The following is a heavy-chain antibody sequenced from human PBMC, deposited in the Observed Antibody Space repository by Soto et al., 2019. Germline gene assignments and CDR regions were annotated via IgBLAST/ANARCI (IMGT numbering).Heavy chain of an antibody. CDR1: GYTFTSYY. J-gene: IGHJ6*02. D-gene: IGHD1-20*01. V-gene: IGHV1-46*01. CDR3: ARVQAYNWNYYYYYGMDV. Sequence: ASVKVSCKASGYTFTSYYMHWVRQAPGQGLEWMGIINPSGGSTSYAQKFQGRVTVTRDTSTSTVYMELSSLRSEDTAVYHCARVQAYNWNYYYYYGMDVWGQGTTVTVSS. CDR2: INPSGGST.